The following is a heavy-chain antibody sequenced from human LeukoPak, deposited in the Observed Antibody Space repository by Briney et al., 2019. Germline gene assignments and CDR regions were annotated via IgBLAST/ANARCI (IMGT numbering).Heavy chain of an antibody. CDR3: AKSLSSGPKGSPFDY. D-gene: IGHD3-22*01. V-gene: IGHV3-30*18. CDR2: ISYDGSNK. Sequence: SGGSLRLSCAASGFTFSSYGMHWVRQAPGKGLKWVAVISYDGSNKYYADSVKGRFTISRDNSKNTLYLQMNSLRAEDTAVYYCAKSLSSGPKGSPFDYWGQGTLVTVSS. CDR1: GFTFSSYG. J-gene: IGHJ4*02.